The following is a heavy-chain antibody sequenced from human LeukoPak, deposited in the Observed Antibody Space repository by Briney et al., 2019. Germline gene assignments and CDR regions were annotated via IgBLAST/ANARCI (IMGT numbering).Heavy chain of an antibody. Sequence: GGSLRLSCAASGFTFSNYAMSWVRQAPGKGLEWVSAISGTGVDTYYADSVKGRFTISKDNSKNTLFLQLHSLRAEDTAVYYCAKDSTGTDYNWFDPWGQGTLVTVSS. CDR1: GFTFSNYA. CDR3: AKDSTGTDYNWFDP. J-gene: IGHJ5*02. V-gene: IGHV3-23*01. CDR2: ISGTGVDT. D-gene: IGHD1-1*01.